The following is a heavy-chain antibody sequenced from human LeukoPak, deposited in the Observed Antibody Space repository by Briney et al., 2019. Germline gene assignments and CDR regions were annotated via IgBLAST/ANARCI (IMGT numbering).Heavy chain of an antibody. Sequence: GGSLRLSCAASGFTFSSYWMHWVRQAPGKGLVWVSRITSDGSSTSYADSVKGRLTISRDNAKNMLYLQMNSLRAEDTAVYYCARDGGDDAFDIWGQGTMVTVSS. J-gene: IGHJ3*02. CDR1: GFTFSSYW. D-gene: IGHD3-10*01. CDR3: ARDGGDDAFDI. CDR2: ITSDGSST. V-gene: IGHV3-74*01.